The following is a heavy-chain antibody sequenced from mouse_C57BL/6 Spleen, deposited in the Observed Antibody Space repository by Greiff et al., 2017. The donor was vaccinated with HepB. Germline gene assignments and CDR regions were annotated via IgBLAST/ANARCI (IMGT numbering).Heavy chain of an antibody. V-gene: IGHV1-7*01. CDR3: ASLYDYDGYFDV. D-gene: IGHD2-4*01. J-gene: IGHJ1*03. CDR1: GYIFTSYW. Sequence: QVQLQQSGAELAKPGASVKLSCKASGYIFTSYWMHWVTQRPGQGLEWIGYINPSSGYTKYNQKFKDKATLTADKSSSTAYMQLSSLTYEDSAVYYCASLYDYDGYFDVWGTGTTVTVSS. CDR2: INPSSGYT.